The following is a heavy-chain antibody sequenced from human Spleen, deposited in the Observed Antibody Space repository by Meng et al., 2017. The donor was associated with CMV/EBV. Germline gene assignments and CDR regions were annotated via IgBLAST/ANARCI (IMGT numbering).Heavy chain of an antibody. CDR2: ISYDGSSK. Sequence: SGFPFSSYVMHCVRQAPGNGLEWVALISYDGSSKNYADSVKGRFTISRDNSKNTLYLQMNSLRAEDTAVYYCAKDHLYSSSSGYFDYWGQGTLVTVSS. CDR1: GFPFSSYV. J-gene: IGHJ4*02. D-gene: IGHD6-6*01. V-gene: IGHV3-30*04. CDR3: AKDHLYSSSSGYFDY.